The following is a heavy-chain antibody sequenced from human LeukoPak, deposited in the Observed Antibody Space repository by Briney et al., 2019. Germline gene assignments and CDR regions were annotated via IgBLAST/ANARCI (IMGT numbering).Heavy chain of an antibody. J-gene: IGHJ5*02. CDR2: IIPIFGTA. D-gene: IGHD5-24*01. Sequence: SMKVSCKASGGTFSSYAISWVRQAPGQGLEWMGGIIPIFGTADYAQKFQGRVTITADESTSTAYMELSSLRSEDTAVYYCASGTRVDGNWFDPWGQGTLVTVSS. CDR3: ASGTRVDGNWFDP. CDR1: GGTFSSYA. V-gene: IGHV1-69*13.